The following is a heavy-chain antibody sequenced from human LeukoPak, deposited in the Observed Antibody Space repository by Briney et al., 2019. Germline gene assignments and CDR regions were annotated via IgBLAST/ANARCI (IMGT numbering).Heavy chain of an antibody. V-gene: IGHV3-33*01. CDR3: ARAWGGGDYYYYGMDV. D-gene: IGHD7-27*01. Sequence: PGGSLRLSCAASGCTFSSYVMHWVRQAPGKGLEWVAVIWYDGSNKYYADSVKGRFTISRDNSKNTLYLQMNSLRAEDTAVYYCARAWGGGDYYYYGMDVWGQGTTVTVSS. CDR1: GCTFSSYV. J-gene: IGHJ6*02. CDR2: IWYDGSNK.